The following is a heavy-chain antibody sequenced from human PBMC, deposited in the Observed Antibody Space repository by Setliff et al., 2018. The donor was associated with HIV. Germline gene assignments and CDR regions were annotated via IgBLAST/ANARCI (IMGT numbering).Heavy chain of an antibody. CDR1: GGTFSSYA. CDR3: ARFPVLGGMDV. J-gene: IGHJ6*02. Sequence: ASVKVSCKVSGGTFSSYAISWVRQATGQGLEWMGWMNPNSGNTGYAQKFQGRVTMTRNTSISTAYMELSSLRSEDTAVYYCARFPVLGGMDVWGQGTTVTVSS. CDR2: MNPNSGNT. V-gene: IGHV1-8*01. D-gene: IGHD1-20*01.